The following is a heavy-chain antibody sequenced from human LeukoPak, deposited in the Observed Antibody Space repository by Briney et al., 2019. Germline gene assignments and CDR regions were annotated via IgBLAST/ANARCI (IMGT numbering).Heavy chain of an antibody. CDR3: AGEGYSSSLPNWFDP. CDR2: IIPILGIA. CDR1: GGTFSSYA. V-gene: IGHV1-69*04. J-gene: IGHJ5*02. D-gene: IGHD6-13*01. Sequence: SVKVSCKASGGTFSSYAISWVRQAPGQGLEWMGRIIPILGIANYAQKFQGRVTITADKSTSTAYMELSSLRSEDTAVYYCAGEGYSSSLPNWFDPWGQGTLVTVSS.